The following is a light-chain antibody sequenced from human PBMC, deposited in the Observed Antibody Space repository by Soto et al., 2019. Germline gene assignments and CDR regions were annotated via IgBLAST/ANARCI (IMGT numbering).Light chain of an antibody. CDR3: QQSHSSPPT. CDR1: QSISNH. J-gene: IGKJ1*01. Sequence: DIQMTQSPSSLSASVEDRVIITCRASQSISNHLNWYQQKPGKAPKLLIFAASSLQSGVPSRFSGSRSGPDFTLTISSLQPEDFATYYCQQSHSSPPTFXQGTKADIK. V-gene: IGKV1-39*01. CDR2: AAS.